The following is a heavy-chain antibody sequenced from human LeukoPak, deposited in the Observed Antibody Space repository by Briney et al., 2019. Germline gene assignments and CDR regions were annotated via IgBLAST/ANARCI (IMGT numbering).Heavy chain of an antibody. J-gene: IGHJ6*03. Sequence: GGSLTLSCAASGFTCSDYAMNWVRQAPGKGLEFVSAIKPFADERRHADAVEGRFTISRDNSKSTLYLQMNSLRTEDAGVYYCAREFSYYYLDVWGTRTRVTISS. CDR1: GFTCSDYA. V-gene: IGHV3-64*04. CDR3: AREFSYYYLDV. CDR2: IKPFADER.